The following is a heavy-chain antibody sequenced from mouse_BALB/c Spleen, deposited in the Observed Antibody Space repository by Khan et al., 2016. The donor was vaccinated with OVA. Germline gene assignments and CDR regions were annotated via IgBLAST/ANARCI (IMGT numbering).Heavy chain of an antibody. V-gene: IGHV3-2*02. Sequence: SGPGLVKPSQSLSLTCTVTGYSITSGYASNWIRQFPGNKLEWMGYISYSGVTSYTPSLKSRISITRDTSKQQFFLQLNSVTTDDTATYYCARGNYYGYYFDYWGQGTTLTVSS. D-gene: IGHD1-1*01. CDR3: ARGNYYGYYFDY. CDR1: GYSITSGYA. J-gene: IGHJ2*01. CDR2: ISYSGVT.